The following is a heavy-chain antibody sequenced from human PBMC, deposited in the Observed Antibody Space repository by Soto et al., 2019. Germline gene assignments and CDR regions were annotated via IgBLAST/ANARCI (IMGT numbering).Heavy chain of an antibody. J-gene: IGHJ4*02. Sequence: QLQLQESGSGLVKPSQTLSLTCAVSGGSISSGGYSWSCIRQPPGKGLEWIGYIYHSGSSYYDPTLKRRVTISVARSKNQFSLKLSSVTAADTAVYYCATVPDYWGQGTLVTVSS. CDR2: IYHSGSS. CDR3: ATVPDY. V-gene: IGHV4-30-2*01. CDR1: GGSISSGGYS.